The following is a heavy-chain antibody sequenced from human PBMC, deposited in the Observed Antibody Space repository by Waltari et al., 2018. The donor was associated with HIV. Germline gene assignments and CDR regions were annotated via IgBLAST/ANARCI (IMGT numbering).Heavy chain of an antibody. CDR2: INQDATKK. J-gene: IGHJ6*02. V-gene: IGHV3-7*01. Sequence: EALLVQSGGGVVRPGGSLRLPCEGPTFWFSSSWLVWVRQASGKGLEWVANINQDATKKNYADSVKGRFSVSRDNGKYSVFLEMNRLRVQDTAVYFCARGDQWGLFMDSYYGLDVWGRGTTVIVSS. CDR3: ARGDQWGLFMDSYYGLDV. CDR1: TFWFSSSW. D-gene: IGHD1-26*01.